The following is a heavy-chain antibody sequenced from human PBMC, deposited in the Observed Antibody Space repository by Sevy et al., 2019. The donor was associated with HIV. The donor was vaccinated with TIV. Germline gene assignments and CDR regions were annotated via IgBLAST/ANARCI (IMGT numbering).Heavy chain of an antibody. V-gene: IGHV1-18*01. D-gene: IGHD2-2*01. CDR3: AMYDCSSLSCHGSLLY. CDR1: GYSFTSYG. Sequence: ASVKVSCKASGYSFTSYGISWVRQAPGQGLEWMGWISTLNVNTNNAQKFQGRVTMTTDTSTSTAYMELRSLRSDDTAVYYCAMYDCSSLSCHGSLLYWGQGTLVTVSS. CDR2: ISTLNVNT. J-gene: IGHJ4*02.